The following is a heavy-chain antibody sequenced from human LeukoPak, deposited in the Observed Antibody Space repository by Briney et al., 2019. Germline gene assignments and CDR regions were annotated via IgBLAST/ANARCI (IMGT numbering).Heavy chain of an antibody. V-gene: IGHV3-21*01. J-gene: IGHJ5*02. CDR1: GFTFSSYS. Sequence: GGSLRLSCAASGFTFSSYSMNWVRQAPGKGLEWVSSISSSSSYIYYADSVKGRFTISRDNAKNSLYLQVNSLRAEDTAVYYCARWATMVRGVIITGWFDPWGQGTLVTVSS. CDR3: ARWATMVRGVIITGWFDP. D-gene: IGHD3-10*01. CDR2: ISSSSSYI.